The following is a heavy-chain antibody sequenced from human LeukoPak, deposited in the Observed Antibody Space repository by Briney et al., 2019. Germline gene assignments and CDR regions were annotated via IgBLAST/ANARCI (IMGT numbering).Heavy chain of an antibody. CDR1: GYTFTGCY. J-gene: IGHJ6*02. CDR2: VNPNNGVT. Sequence: ASVKVSCKASGYTFTGCYIHWVRQAPGQGLEWMGWVNPNNGVTEYAQEFQGRVTMTRDTSLSTAYMELSRLRSDDTAVYYCATDHCTRTNCYEDYYHGMDVWGQGTTVTVSS. CDR3: ATDHCTRTNCYEDYYHGMDV. V-gene: IGHV1-2*02. D-gene: IGHD2-2*01.